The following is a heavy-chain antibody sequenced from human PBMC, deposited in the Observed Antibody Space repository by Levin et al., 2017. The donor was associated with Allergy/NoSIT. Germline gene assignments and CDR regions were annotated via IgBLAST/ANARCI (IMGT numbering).Heavy chain of an antibody. CDR2: IYADDTT. D-gene: IGHD3-22*01. CDR3: ARISGAYYDSRGLASRGPFDS. CDR1: GFTASANH. V-gene: IGHV3-66*01. Sequence: GESLKISCAASGFTASANHMSWVRQAPGEGLEWVSVIYADDTTYYADSVKGRFIISRDNSRNTLYLQMNTLRAEETAVYYCARISGAYYDSRGLASRGPFDSWGQGSLVIVSS. J-gene: IGHJ4*02.